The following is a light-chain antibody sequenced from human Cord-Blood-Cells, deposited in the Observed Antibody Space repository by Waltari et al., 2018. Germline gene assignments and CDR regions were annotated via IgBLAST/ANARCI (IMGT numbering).Light chain of an antibody. CDR1: QSISSW. Sequence: DIQMTQSPSTLSASVGDRVTITCRASQSISSWLAWYQQKPGKAPKLLIYKASSLERGVPSRFRGSGSGTEFTLTISSLQPDDFATYYCQQYNSYSTFGQGTKVEIK. J-gene: IGKJ1*01. V-gene: IGKV1-5*03. CDR2: KAS. CDR3: QQYNSYST.